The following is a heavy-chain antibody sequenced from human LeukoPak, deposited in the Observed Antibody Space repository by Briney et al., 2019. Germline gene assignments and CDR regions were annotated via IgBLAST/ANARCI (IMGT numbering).Heavy chain of an antibody. V-gene: IGHV3-9*01. Sequence: PGGSLRLSCAGSGFIFNNYAMHWVRHPPGKGLEWVSGMSWNSGSRNYSDSVKGRFTISRDNAKNSLYLQMNSLGVEDTDFYSCDTDNRWNYSSGFNGGSLHWGQGALVTVSS. CDR2: MSWNSGSR. J-gene: IGHJ4*02. D-gene: IGHD6-19*01. CDR3: DTDNRWNYSSGFNGGSLH. CDR1: GFIFNNYA.